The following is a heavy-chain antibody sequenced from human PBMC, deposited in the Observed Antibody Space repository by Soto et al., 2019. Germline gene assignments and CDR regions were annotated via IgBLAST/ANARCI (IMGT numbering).Heavy chain of an antibody. J-gene: IGHJ5*02. CDR2: INPYSGNT. V-gene: IGHV1-18*01. Sequence: ASVKVSCNASGYTFTSYGITLVRQAPGQGLEWMGWINPYSGNTDYAQNFQGRITVTTDTSTGTAYMELRTLRSDDTAVYYCARSGLQYCFDPWGQGTLVTVS. CDR1: GYTFTSYG. D-gene: IGHD4-4*01. CDR3: ARSGLQYCFDP.